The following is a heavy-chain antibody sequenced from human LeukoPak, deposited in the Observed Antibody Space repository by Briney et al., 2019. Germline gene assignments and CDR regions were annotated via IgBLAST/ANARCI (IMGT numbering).Heavy chain of an antibody. CDR1: GYTFTSYG. D-gene: IGHD3-3*01. V-gene: IGHV1-18*01. J-gene: IGHJ4*02. Sequence: ASVKVSCKASGYTFTSYGISWVRQAPGQGLEWMGWISAYNGNTNYAQKLQGRVTMTTDTSTSTAYMELRSLRSDDTAVYYCARSGTIFGVVIDRRYYFDYWGQGTLVTVSS. CDR3: ARSGTIFGVVIDRRYYFDY. CDR2: ISAYNGNT.